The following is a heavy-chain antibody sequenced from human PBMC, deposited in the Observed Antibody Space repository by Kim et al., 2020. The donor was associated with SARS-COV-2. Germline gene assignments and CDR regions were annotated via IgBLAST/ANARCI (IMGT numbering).Heavy chain of an antibody. Sequence: SETLSLTCTVSGGSISSGGYYWSWIRQHPGKGLEWIGYIYYSGSTYYNPSLKSRVTISVDTSKNQFSLKLSSVTAADTAVYYCARSRGPVSNRFDYWGQGTLVTVSS. CDR1: GGSISSGGYY. D-gene: IGHD4-4*01. CDR3: ARSRGPVSNRFDY. CDR2: IYYSGST. V-gene: IGHV4-31*03. J-gene: IGHJ4*02.